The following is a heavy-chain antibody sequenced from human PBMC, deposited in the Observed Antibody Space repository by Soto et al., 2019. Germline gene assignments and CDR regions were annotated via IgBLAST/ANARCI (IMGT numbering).Heavy chain of an antibody. CDR3: TRDASRDSSARGWFDP. CDR2: ISSNSAYI. Sequence: LRLSCAASGFTFRSFTMNWVRQAPGKGLEWVSTISSNSAYIYYTDALRGRFTISRDNAKTSLHLQMNSLRAEDTAVYYCTRDASRDSSARGWFDPWGPGTLVTVSS. V-gene: IGHV3-21*01. J-gene: IGHJ5*02. D-gene: IGHD6-13*01. CDR1: GFTFRSFT.